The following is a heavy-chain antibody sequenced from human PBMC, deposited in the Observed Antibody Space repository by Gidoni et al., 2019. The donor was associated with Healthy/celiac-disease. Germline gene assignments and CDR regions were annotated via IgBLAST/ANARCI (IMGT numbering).Heavy chain of an antibody. CDR3: TRSQPYCGGDCYSRWYFDL. J-gene: IGHJ2*01. CDR2: IRSKAYGGTT. D-gene: IGHD2-21*02. CDR1: GFTFGDFA. V-gene: IGHV3-49*03. Sequence: EVQLVESGGGLVQPGRSLRLSCTASGFTFGDFAMSWFRQAPGKGLEWVGFIRSKAYGGTTEYAASVKGRFTISRDDSKSIAYLQMNSLKTEDTAVYYCTRSQPYCGGDCYSRWYFDLWGRGTLVTVSS.